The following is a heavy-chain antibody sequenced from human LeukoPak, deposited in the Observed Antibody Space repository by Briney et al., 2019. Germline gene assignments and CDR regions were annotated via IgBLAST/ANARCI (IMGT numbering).Heavy chain of an antibody. CDR2: IIPIFGTA. CDR3: ARDPGVGYYTAKYFQH. Sequence: ASVKVSCKASGGTFISYAISWVRQAPGQGLEWMGGIIPIFGTANYAQKFQGRVTITTDESTSTAYMELSSLRSEDTAVYYCARDPGVGYYTAKYFQHWGQGTLVTVSS. D-gene: IGHD3-22*01. J-gene: IGHJ1*01. V-gene: IGHV1-69*05. CDR1: GGTFISYA.